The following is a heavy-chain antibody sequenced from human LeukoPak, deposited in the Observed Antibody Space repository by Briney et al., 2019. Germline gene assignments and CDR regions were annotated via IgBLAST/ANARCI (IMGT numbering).Heavy chain of an antibody. V-gene: IGHV5-51*01. Sequence: GESLKISCKASGYSFTNYWVGWVRPMPGKGLEWMGIIYPGESDTRYSPSFQGQVTISADKSISTAYLQWSSLKASDTAMYYCARQFRDSSGYYSYYFDYSGQGTLVTVSS. D-gene: IGHD3-22*01. CDR1: GYSFTNYW. J-gene: IGHJ4*02. CDR2: IYPGESDT. CDR3: ARQFRDSSGYYSYYFDY.